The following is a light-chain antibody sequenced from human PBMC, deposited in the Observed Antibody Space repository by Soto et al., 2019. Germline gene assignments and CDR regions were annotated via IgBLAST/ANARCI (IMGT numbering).Light chain of an antibody. Sequence: EMVLTQSPATLSLSPGERATLSCRASQSVSSYLDWYQQKPGQAPRLLIYDASNRATGIPARFTGSGSGTDFTLTISSLEPEDFAVYYCQQRSNWPPWTCGQGPKVEIK. J-gene: IGKJ1*01. V-gene: IGKV3-11*01. CDR1: QSVSSY. CDR2: DAS. CDR3: QQRSNWPPWT.